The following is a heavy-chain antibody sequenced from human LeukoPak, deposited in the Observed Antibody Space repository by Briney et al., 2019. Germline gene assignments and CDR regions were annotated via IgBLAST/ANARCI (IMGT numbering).Heavy chain of an antibody. CDR3: ARDPIQANNWFDP. Sequence: PGGSLRLSCTASGFTFSNFFMGWVRQAPGKGLEWLTYILQDQTTKYYADSVKGRFTISRDNARNSLYLQMNSLRAEDTAVYYCARDPIQANNWFDPWGQGTLVTVSS. CDR2: ILQDQTTK. V-gene: IGHV3-7*01. J-gene: IGHJ5*02. CDR1: GFTFSNFF. D-gene: IGHD2-21*01.